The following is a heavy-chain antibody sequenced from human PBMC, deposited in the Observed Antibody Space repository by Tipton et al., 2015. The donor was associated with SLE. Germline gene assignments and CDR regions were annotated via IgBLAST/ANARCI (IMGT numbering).Heavy chain of an antibody. Sequence: TLSLTCPVYGGSFSGYYWSWIRQPPGKGLEWIGEINHSGTANYNPSLKSRVTISVDTSKNQFFLKLSSVTAADTAVYYCARLSGDAFDIWGQGTMVTVSS. CDR1: GGSFSGYY. CDR2: INHSGTA. D-gene: IGHD1-26*01. CDR3: ARLSGDAFDI. V-gene: IGHV4-34*01. J-gene: IGHJ3*02.